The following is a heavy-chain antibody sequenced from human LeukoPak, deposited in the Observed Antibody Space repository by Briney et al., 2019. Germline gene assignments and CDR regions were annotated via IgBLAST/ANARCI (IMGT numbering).Heavy chain of an antibody. CDR1: GDSFSSNSAA. V-gene: IGHV6-1*01. CDR3: ARCSSGWYGFDY. D-gene: IGHD6-19*01. CDR2: TYYTSKWYS. Sequence: SQTLSLTCAISGDSFSSNSAAWNWIRQSPSRGLEWLGRTYYTSKWYSDYAVSVKSRITINPDTSKNQFSLQLNSVTPEDTAVYFCARCSSGWYGFDYWGQGNLVTVSS. J-gene: IGHJ4*02.